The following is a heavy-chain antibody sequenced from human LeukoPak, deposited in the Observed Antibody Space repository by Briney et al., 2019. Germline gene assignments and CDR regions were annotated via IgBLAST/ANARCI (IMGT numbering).Heavy chain of an antibody. D-gene: IGHD6-6*01. Sequence: SETLSLTCTVSGDSISTYYWTWIRQPPGEGLEWIGYVYYSGTTNYNPSLKSRVTISVDTSKNQFSLKLSSVTAADTAMYYCARVRVAARPFNWFDPWGQGTLVTVSS. J-gene: IGHJ5*02. CDR2: VYYSGTT. V-gene: IGHV4-59*12. CDR1: GDSISTYY. CDR3: ARVRVAARPFNWFDP.